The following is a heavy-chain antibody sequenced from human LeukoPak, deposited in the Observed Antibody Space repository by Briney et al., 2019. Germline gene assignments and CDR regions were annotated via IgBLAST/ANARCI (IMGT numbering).Heavy chain of an antibody. D-gene: IGHD6-19*01. J-gene: IGHJ5*02. CDR3: AKGGYSSGWTGWFDP. CDR2: ISWNSGSI. V-gene: IGHV3-9*01. Sequence: PGGSLRVSCAASGFTFAGYAMHWVRQAPGKGLEWVSGISWNSGSIGYADTVKGRFTISRDNAKNSLYLQMNSLRAEDTALYYCAKGGYSSGWTGWFDPWGQGTLVTVSS. CDR1: GFTFAGYA.